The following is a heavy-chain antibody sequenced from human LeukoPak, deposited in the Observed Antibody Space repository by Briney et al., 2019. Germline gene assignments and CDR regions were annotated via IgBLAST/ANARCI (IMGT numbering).Heavy chain of an antibody. D-gene: IGHD3-22*01. CDR1: GYSFTSYW. V-gene: IGHV5-51*01. Sequence: GESLKISCKGSGYSFTSYWIGWVRQMPGKGLEWMGIIYPGDSDTRYSPSFQGQVTISADKSISTAYLQWSSLKASDTAMYYCARPACPSYYYDSSGYYLVYWGQGTLVTVSS. CDR3: ARPACPSYYYDSSGYYLVY. CDR2: IYPGDSDT. J-gene: IGHJ4*02.